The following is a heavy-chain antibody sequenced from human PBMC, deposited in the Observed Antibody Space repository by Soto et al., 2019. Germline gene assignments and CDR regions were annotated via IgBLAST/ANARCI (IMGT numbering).Heavy chain of an antibody. D-gene: IGHD6-6*01. V-gene: IGHV3-11*06. J-gene: IGHJ6*02. Sequence: GSLRLSCAASVFTFSDYYMSWIRQAPGKGLEWVSYISSSSSYTNYADSVKGRFTISRDNAKNSLYLQMNSLRAEDTAVYYCARDNQLVIGYGMDVWGQGTTVTVS. CDR2: ISSSSSYT. CDR3: ARDNQLVIGYGMDV. CDR1: VFTFSDYY.